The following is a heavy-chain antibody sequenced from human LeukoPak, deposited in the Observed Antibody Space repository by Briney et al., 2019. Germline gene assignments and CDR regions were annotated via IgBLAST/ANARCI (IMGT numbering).Heavy chain of an antibody. Sequence: PGRSLRLSCAASGFTFSSYGMHWVRQAPGKGLEWVTVISYDGINKYYADSVEGRFTISRDNSNNALYLQMNSLRAEDTAVYYCAKDGPYYFDYWGQGTLVTVSS. CDR1: GFTFSSYG. CDR2: ISYDGINK. CDR3: AKDGPYYFDY. J-gene: IGHJ4*02. V-gene: IGHV3-30*18.